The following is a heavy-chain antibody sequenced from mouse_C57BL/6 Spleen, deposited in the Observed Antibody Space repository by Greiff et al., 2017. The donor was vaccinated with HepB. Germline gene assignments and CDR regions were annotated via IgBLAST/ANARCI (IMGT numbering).Heavy chain of an antibody. CDR1: GYTFTSYW. D-gene: IGHD4-1*01. CDR3: ARVPDWGDWCFDV. CDR2: IDPNSGGT. V-gene: IGHV1-72*01. Sequence: QVQLQQPGAELVKPGASVKLSCKASGYTFTSYWMHWVKQRPGRGLEWIGRIDPNSGGTKYNEKFKGKATLAVDKPSSTAYMQLSSLASADSAVYYCARVPDWGDWCFDVWGTGTTVAVSS. J-gene: IGHJ1*03.